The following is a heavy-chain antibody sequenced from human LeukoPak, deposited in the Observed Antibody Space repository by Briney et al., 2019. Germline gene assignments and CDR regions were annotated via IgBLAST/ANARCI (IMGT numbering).Heavy chain of an antibody. D-gene: IGHD5-12*01. Sequence: GGSLRLSCAASGFTVSFNYMNWVRQAPGEGLEWVSLIDTGGTTYYADSVEGRFTISRDSYKNTLFLQMNNLRADDTAVYYCARHNRGGYDFFDFWGQGTLVTVAS. CDR1: GFTVSFNY. J-gene: IGHJ4*02. CDR3: ARHNRGGYDFFDF. CDR2: IDTGGTT. V-gene: IGHV3-53*01.